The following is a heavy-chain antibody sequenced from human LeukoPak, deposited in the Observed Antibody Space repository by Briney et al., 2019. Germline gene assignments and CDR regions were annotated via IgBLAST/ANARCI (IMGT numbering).Heavy chain of an antibody. J-gene: IGHJ6*02. Sequence: GGSLRLSCAASGFTFSSYSMNWVRQAPGKGLEWVSSISSSSSYIYYANSVKGRFTISRDNAKNSLYLQMNSLRAEDTAVYYCARDLSVVEYYYYGMDVWGQGTTVTVSS. CDR2: ISSSSSYI. CDR3: ARDLSVVEYYYYGMDV. CDR1: GFTFSSYS. V-gene: IGHV3-21*01. D-gene: IGHD2-15*01.